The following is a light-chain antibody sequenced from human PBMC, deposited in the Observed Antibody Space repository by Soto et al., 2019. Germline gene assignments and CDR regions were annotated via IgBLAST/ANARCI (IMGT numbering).Light chain of an antibody. J-gene: IGKJ4*01. CDR2: AAS. V-gene: IGKV1-12*01. CDR1: QDISSW. CDR3: QQADSFPLT. Sequence: DIQMTQSPSSVSASVGDRVTITCRASQDISSWLAWYQQKPGKAPKLLIYAASSLQGGVPSRFSGSGSGTEFPLAISSLQPEDFATYYGQQADSFPLTFGGGTKVEIK.